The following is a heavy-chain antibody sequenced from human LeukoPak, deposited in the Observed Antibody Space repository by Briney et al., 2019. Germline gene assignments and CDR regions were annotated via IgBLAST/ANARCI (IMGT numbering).Heavy chain of an antibody. Sequence: ASVKVSCTASGYTFTSYGISWVRQAPGQGLEWMGWISAYNGNTNYAQKLQGRVTMTTDTSTSTAYMELRSLRSDDTAVYYCAREWRRFFSWSGYQNWFDPWGQGTLVTVSS. J-gene: IGHJ5*02. CDR1: GYTFTSYG. V-gene: IGHV1-18*01. D-gene: IGHD3-3*01. CDR2: ISAYNGNT. CDR3: AREWRRFFSWSGYQNWFDP.